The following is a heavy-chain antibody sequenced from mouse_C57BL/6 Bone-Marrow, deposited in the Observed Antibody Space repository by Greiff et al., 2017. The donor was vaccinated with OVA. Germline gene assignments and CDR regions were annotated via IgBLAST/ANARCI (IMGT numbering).Heavy chain of an antibody. CDR2: ISSGSSTI. D-gene: IGHD1-1*01. CDR1: GFTFSDYG. Sequence: EVNLVESGGGLVKPGGSLKLSCAASGFTFSDYGMHWVRQAPEKGLEWVAYISSGSSTIYYADTVKGRFTISRDNAKNTLFLQMTSLRSEDTAMYYCARSLITTVVATDYWGQGTTLTVSS. J-gene: IGHJ2*01. V-gene: IGHV5-17*01. CDR3: ARSLITTVVATDY.